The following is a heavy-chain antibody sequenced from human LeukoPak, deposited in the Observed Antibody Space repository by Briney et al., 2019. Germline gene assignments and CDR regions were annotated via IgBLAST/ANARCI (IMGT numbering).Heavy chain of an antibody. V-gene: IGHV3-30-3*01. CDR1: GFTFSSNA. Sequence: GGSLRLSCAASGFTFSSNAMHWVRQAPGKGLEWVAVISYDGSNKYYADSVKGRFTISRDNSKNTLYLQMNSLRAEDTSVYYCARDQDAIQLVAFDIWGQGTMVTVSS. J-gene: IGHJ3*02. CDR2: ISYDGSNK. CDR3: ARDQDAIQLVAFDI. D-gene: IGHD1-1*01.